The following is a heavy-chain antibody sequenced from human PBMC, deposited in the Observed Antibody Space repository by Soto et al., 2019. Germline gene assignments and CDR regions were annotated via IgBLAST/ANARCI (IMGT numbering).Heavy chain of an antibody. J-gene: IGHJ6*02. CDR1: GFTFSSYA. D-gene: IGHD3-9*01. CDR3: AKNVWGITIFGGMDV. CDR2: ISGGGGTT. V-gene: IGHV3-23*01. Sequence: EVQLLESGGGLVLPGGSLRLSCAASGFTFSSYAMSWVRQAPGKGLEWVSAISGGGGTTYYADSVKGRFTISRDNSKNTLYLQMNSLRAEDTAVYYCAKNVWGITIFGGMDVWGQGTTVTVSS.